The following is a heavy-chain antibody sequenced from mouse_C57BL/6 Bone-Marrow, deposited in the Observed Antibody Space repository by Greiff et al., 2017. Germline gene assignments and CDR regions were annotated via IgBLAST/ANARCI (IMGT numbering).Heavy chain of an antibody. V-gene: IGHV5-4*03. Sequence: EVKLVESGGGLVKPGGSLKLSCAASGFTFSSYAMSWVRQTPEKRLEWVETISDGGSYTYYPDNVKGRFTISRDNAKNNLYLQMSHLKSEDTAMYYCARGGLLRFAYWGQGTLVTVSA. J-gene: IGHJ3*01. CDR2: ISDGGSYT. D-gene: IGHD2-3*01. CDR1: GFTFSSYA. CDR3: ARGGLLRFAY.